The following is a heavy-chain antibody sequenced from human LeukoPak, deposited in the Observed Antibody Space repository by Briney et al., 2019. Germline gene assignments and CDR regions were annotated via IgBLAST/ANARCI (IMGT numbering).Heavy chain of an antibody. CDR2: IYYSGST. CDR3: ASADYGSGSEYFQH. Sequence: PSQTLSLTCTVSGGSISSGGYYWSWIRQPPGKGLEWIGYIYYSGSTNYNPSLKSRVTISVDTSKNQFSLKLSSVTAADTAVYYCASADYGSGSEYFQHWGQGTLVTVSS. D-gene: IGHD3-10*01. V-gene: IGHV4-61*08. J-gene: IGHJ1*01. CDR1: GGSISSGGYY.